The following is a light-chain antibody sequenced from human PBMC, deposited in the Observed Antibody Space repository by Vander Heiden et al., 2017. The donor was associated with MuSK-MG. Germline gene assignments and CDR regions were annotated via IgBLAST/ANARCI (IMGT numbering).Light chain of an antibody. V-gene: IGLV2-14*03. CDR1: SSDVGGYSY. J-gene: IGLJ1*01. CDR3: CSYTSSSTYI. Sequence: QSALTQPASVSGSPGQSITISCTGTSSDVGGYSYVSWYQQHPAKAPKLMIYDISNRPSGVSNRFSGSKSGNTASLTISGLQAEDEADYYCCSYTSSSTYIFGTGTKVTVL. CDR2: DIS.